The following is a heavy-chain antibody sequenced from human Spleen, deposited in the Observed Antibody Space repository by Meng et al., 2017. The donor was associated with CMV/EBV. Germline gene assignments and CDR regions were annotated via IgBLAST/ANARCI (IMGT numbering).Heavy chain of an antibody. D-gene: IGHD5-12*01. Sequence: GGSLRLSCAASGFTFSSYSMNWVRQAPGRGLEWISYISSSGSAIYYAGAVKGRFTISRDDAKNSLYLQMNSLRAEDTAIYYCARGYDYPSPLGYWGQGALVTVSS. V-gene: IGHV3-48*04. CDR1: GFTFSSYS. J-gene: IGHJ4*02. CDR3: ARGYDYPSPLGY. CDR2: ISSSGSAI.